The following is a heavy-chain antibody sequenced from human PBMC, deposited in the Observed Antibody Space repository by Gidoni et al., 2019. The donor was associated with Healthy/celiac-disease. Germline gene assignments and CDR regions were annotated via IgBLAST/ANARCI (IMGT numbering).Heavy chain of an antibody. CDR2: IKRKSDGGTT. CDR1: GFTFSKAW. CDR3: TTDRVDDFWSVLETGYFDY. V-gene: IGHV3-15*01. D-gene: IGHD3-3*01. J-gene: IGHJ4*02. Sequence: EVQLVESGGGVVKPGGSLSLSCAASGFTFSKAWMSWVRQAPGKGLGGVGRIKRKSDGGTTDYAAPGKGRFTISRDDSKNTLYRQMNSLKTEDTAVYYCTTDRVDDFWSVLETGYFDYWGQGTLVTVSS.